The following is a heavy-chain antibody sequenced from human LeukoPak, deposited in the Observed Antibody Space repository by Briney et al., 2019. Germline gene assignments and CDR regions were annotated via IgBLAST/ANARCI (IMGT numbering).Heavy chain of an antibody. V-gene: IGHV1-46*01. J-gene: IGHJ4*02. Sequence: ASVKVSCKASGYTFTSYYMHWVRQAPGQGLEWMGIINPSGGSTSYAQKFQGRVTMTRNTSISTGYMELSSLRSEDTAVYYCASISGYDNDYWGQGTLVTVSS. CDR3: ASISGYDNDY. D-gene: IGHD5-12*01. CDR2: INPSGGST. CDR1: GYTFTSYY.